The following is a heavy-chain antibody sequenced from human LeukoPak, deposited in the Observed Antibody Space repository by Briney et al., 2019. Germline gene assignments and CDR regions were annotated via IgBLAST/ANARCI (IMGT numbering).Heavy chain of an antibody. J-gene: IGHJ4*02. CDR1: GFTFSSYG. Sequence: GGSLRLSCAASGFTFSSYGMHWVRQAPGKGLEWVAVISYDGSNKYYADSVKGRFTISRDNSKNTLYLQMNSLRAEDTAVYYCAKDPEYSYGYSFDYWGQETLVTVSS. CDR3: AKDPEYSYGYSFDY. D-gene: IGHD5-18*01. CDR2: ISYDGSNK. V-gene: IGHV3-30*18.